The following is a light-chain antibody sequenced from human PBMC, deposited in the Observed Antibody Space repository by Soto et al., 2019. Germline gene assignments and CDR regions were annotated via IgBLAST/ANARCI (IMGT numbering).Light chain of an antibody. J-gene: IGLJ3*02. CDR2: EVS. V-gene: IGLV2-14*01. Sequence: QSALTQPASVSGSPGQSITISCTGTSSDVGGYKYVSWFQQHPGVAPKLMIYEVSNRPSGVSNRFSASKSGNTASLTISGLQAEDEADYYCSSYTSSSTWVFGGGTKVTVL. CDR3: SSYTSSSTWV. CDR1: SSDVGGYKY.